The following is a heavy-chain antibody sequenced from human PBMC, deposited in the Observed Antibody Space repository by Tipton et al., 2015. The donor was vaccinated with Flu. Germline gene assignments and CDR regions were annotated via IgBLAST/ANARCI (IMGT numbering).Heavy chain of an antibody. CDR1: GFTFSDYA. CDR2: ITSNGDDT. V-gene: IGHV3-64*07. J-gene: IGHJ6*02. D-gene: IGHD2-15*01. Sequence: VQLVQSGGGLVQPGGSLRLSCAGSGFTFSDYAIHWVRQAPGKGLEYVSTITSNGDDTYYADSVKGRFTISRDNSKNTLYLQMGSLRADDMAVYYCARGMNAGLVDRGGQGTTVTVSS. CDR3: ARGMNAGLVDR.